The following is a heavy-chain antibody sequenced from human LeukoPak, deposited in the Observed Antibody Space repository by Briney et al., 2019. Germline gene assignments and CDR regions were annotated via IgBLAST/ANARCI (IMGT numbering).Heavy chain of an antibody. CDR2: ISGGGDVT. J-gene: IGHJ4*02. Sequence: PGGSLRLSCAASDFSFITYAMSWVRQAPGKGLEWVSTISGGGDVTYYADSAKGRFTISRDNSKNTLYLQMNSLRAEDTAVYYCAKDSHYGDSTWDFDYWGQGTLVTVSS. CDR3: AKDSHYGDSTWDFDY. D-gene: IGHD4-17*01. CDR1: DFSFITYA. V-gene: IGHV3-23*01.